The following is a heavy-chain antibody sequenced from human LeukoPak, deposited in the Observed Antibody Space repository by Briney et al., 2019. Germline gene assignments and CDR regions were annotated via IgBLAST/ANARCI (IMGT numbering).Heavy chain of an antibody. D-gene: IGHD4-17*01. V-gene: IGHV3-30-3*01. CDR1: GFTFSSYA. J-gene: IGHJ6*02. Sequence: GGSLRLSCAASGFTFSSYAMHWVRQAPGKGLEWVAVISYDGSNKYYADSVKGRFTISRDNSKNTLYLQMNSLRAEDTAVYYCAREGDYGDYGTRYYYYYGTDVWGQGTTVAVSS. CDR3: AREGDYGDYGTRYYYYYGTDV. CDR2: ISYDGSNK.